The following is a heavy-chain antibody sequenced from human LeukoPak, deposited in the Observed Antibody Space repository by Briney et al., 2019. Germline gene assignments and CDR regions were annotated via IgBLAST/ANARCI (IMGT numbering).Heavy chain of an antibody. D-gene: IGHD3-10*01. V-gene: IGHV5-51*01. J-gene: IGHJ5*02. CDR1: GYSFTSYW. CDR3: ARSTHYYGSGSWWFDP. CDR2: IYPGDSDT. Sequence: TGESLKISCKGSGYSFTSYWIGWVRQMPGKGLEWMGIIYPGDSDTRYSPSFQGQVTISADKSISTAYLQWSSLKASDTAMYYCARSTHYYGSGSWWFDPWGQGTLVTVSS.